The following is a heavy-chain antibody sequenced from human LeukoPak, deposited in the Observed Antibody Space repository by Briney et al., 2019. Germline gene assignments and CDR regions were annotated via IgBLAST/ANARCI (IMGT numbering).Heavy chain of an antibody. J-gene: IGHJ4*02. CDR2: FDPDGSTL. CDR1: GFSFSDYW. Sequence: TGGSLRLSCEASGFSFSDYWMHWVRQPSGKGLAWVSRFDPDGSTLHADSVEGRFTTFRDNAKNTMYLQMNSLRAEDTAVYYCARIGGSGSYSGHYFDHWGQGTLVTVSS. CDR3: ARIGGSGSYSGHYFDH. D-gene: IGHD3-10*01. V-gene: IGHV3-74*03.